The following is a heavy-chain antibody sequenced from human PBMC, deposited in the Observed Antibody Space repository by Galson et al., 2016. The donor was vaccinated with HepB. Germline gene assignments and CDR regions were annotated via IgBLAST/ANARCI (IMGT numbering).Heavy chain of an antibody. CDR1: GFTFSSYW. Sequence: SLRLSCAASGFTFSSYWMHWVRQAPGKGLVWVSRINGDGSSTNYADSVKGRFTISRDNAKNTLFLQMNSLRDEDTAVYFCVRDRAVTNLFDPWGQGTLVTVSA. V-gene: IGHV3-74*01. D-gene: IGHD4-17*01. CDR2: INGDGSST. CDR3: VRDRAVTNLFDP. J-gene: IGHJ5*02.